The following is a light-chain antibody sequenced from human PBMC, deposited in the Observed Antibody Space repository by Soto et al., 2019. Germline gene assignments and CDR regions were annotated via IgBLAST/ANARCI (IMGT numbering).Light chain of an antibody. CDR1: QRISSN. CDR3: QQFSSYPLT. J-gene: IGKJ4*01. V-gene: IGKV3-20*01. Sequence: EIVMTQSSATLSVSPGERATLSCRARQRISSNLAWYQQKPGQAPRLLIYDASSRATGIPDRFSGGGSGTDFTLTLSRLEPEDCEVYDCQQFSSYPLTFGGGTKVDI. CDR2: DAS.